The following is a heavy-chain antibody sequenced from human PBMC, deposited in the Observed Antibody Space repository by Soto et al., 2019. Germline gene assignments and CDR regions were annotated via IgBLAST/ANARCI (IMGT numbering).Heavy chain of an antibody. J-gene: IGHJ5*02. Sequence: ASVKVSCKASGYTFTSYGISWVRKAPRQGLEWMGWISAYNGNTNYAQKLQGRVTMTTDTSTSTAYMELRSLRSDDTAVYYCARDGGQQLVRWFDPWGQGTLVTVSS. D-gene: IGHD6-13*01. CDR3: ARDGGQQLVRWFDP. CDR2: ISAYNGNT. V-gene: IGHV1-18*01. CDR1: GYTFTSYG.